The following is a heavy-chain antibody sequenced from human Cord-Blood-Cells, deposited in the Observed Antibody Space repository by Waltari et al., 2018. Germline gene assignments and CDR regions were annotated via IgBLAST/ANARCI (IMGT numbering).Heavy chain of an antibody. J-gene: IGHJ4*02. CDR1: GFTCSTAC. D-gene: IGHD7-27*01. CDR3: TTEPNWGRRY. Sequence: EVQLVESGGGLVKPGGSLRLSCAASGFTCSTACMSWGRQAPGKGLEWVGRIKSKTDGGTTDYAAPVKGRFTISRDDSKNTLYLQMNSLKTEDTAVYYCTTEPNWGRRYWGQGTLVTVSS. CDR2: IKSKTDGGTT. V-gene: IGHV3-15*01.